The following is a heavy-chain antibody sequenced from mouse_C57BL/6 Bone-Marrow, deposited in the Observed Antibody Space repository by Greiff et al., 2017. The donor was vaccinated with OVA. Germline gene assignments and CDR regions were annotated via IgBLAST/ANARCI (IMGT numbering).Heavy chain of an antibody. V-gene: IGHV1-78*01. J-gene: IGHJ2*01. CDR1: GYTFTDHT. D-gene: IGHD2-4*01. CDR2: IYPRDGST. CDR3: ARQDYDYRFDY. Sequence: QVQLQQSDAELVKPGASVKISCKVSGYTFTDHTIHWMKQRPEQGLEWIGYIYPRDGSTKSNEKFKGKATLTAEKSSSTAYMQLNSLTSEDSAVYVCARQDYDYRFDYWGQGTTLTVSS.